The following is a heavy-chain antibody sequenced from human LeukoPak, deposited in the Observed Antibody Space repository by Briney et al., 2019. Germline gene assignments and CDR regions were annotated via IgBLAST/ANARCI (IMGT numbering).Heavy chain of an antibody. CDR2: INAGNGNT. CDR3: ARNIWFGEFHFDY. V-gene: IGHV1-3*01. D-gene: IGHD3-10*01. CDR1: GYTFTSYA. J-gene: IGHJ4*02. Sequence: ASVKVSCKASGYTFTSYAMHWVRRAPGQRLEWMGWINAGNGNTKYSQKFQGRVTITRDTSASTAYMELSSLRSEDTAVYYCARNIWFGEFHFDYWGQGTLVTVSS.